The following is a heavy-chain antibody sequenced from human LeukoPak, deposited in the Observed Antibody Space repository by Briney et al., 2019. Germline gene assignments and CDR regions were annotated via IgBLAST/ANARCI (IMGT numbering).Heavy chain of an antibody. CDR2: IYHSGST. V-gene: IGHV4-38-2*02. Sequence: SETLSLTCTVSGYSISSGYYWGWVRQPPGKGLGWVGSIYHSGSTYHNPSLKSRVTISVNTSKNQFSLKLSSVTAADTAVYYCARDLAVGWPEYFQHWGQGTLVTVSS. J-gene: IGHJ1*01. CDR3: ARDLAVGWPEYFQH. CDR1: GYSISSGYY. D-gene: IGHD2-15*01.